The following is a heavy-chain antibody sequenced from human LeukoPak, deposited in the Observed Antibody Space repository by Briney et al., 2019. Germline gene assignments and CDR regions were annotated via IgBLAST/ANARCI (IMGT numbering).Heavy chain of an antibody. CDR1: GFTFDDYG. V-gene: IGHV3-20*04. Sequence: GGSLRLSCAASGFTFDDYGMSWVRQAPGKGLGWVSGINWNGGSTGYADSVEGRFTISRDNAKNSLYLQMNSLRAEDTALYYCARVRYYDSSGYYYFDYWGQGTLVTVSS. D-gene: IGHD3-22*01. CDR2: INWNGGST. J-gene: IGHJ4*02. CDR3: ARVRYYDSSGYYYFDY.